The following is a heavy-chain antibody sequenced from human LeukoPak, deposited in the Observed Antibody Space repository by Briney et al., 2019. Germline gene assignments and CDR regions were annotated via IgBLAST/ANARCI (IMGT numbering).Heavy chain of an antibody. Sequence: GGSLRLFCAASGFTFSSYAVSWVRQAPGKGLEWVSAITGSGGYTYNADSVKGRFTISRDNSKNTLYLQMNSLRAEDTAVYYCAKVGVAGGYYWFDPWGQGTLVTVSS. J-gene: IGHJ5*02. D-gene: IGHD6-19*01. CDR1: GFTFSSYA. CDR2: ITGSGGYT. V-gene: IGHV3-23*01. CDR3: AKVGVAGGYYWFDP.